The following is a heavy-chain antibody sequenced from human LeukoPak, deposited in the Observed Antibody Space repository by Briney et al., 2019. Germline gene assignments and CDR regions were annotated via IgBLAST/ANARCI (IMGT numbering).Heavy chain of an antibody. CDR3: ARTTEGGYTYGYFYYYYMVV. Sequence: SETLSLTCTVSGGSISSYYWSWIRQPPGKGLEWIAYIYYSGSTNYNPSLKRRVTISVDTSKNQFSLKLRPVTAADTAVYYCARTTEGGYTYGYFYYYYMVVWGKGTTVTISS. CDR1: GGSISSYY. V-gene: IGHV4-59*01. J-gene: IGHJ6*03. D-gene: IGHD5-18*01. CDR2: IYYSGST.